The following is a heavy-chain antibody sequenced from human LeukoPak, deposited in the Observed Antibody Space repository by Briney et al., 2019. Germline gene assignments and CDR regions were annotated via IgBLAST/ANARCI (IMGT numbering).Heavy chain of an antibody. J-gene: IGHJ4*02. Sequence: GGSLRLSCAASGFNFSNYAMTWVRQAPGKGLEWVSAIGGCGSSTNFADSVKGRFTISRDNARNTMYLQMFRLRAEDTAVYYCAKSRKGAAAQFDHWGQGTLVTVSS. CDR3: AKSRKGAAAQFDH. CDR2: IGGCGSST. V-gene: IGHV3-23*01. D-gene: IGHD1-26*01. CDR1: GFNFSNYA.